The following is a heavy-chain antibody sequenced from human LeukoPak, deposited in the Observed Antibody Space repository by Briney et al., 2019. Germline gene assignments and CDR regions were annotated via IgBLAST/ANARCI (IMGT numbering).Heavy chain of an antibody. Sequence: PGGSLRLSCAASGFTFDDYTMHWVRQAPGKGLEWVSLISWDGSITYYADSVRGRFTISRDNSKNSLYLQMSSLRTEDSAFYHCVKDFSADVLTGHHDKWGQGTLVSVSS. CDR1: GFTFDDYT. D-gene: IGHD3-9*01. CDR3: VKDFSADVLTGHHDK. J-gene: IGHJ4*02. V-gene: IGHV3-43*01. CDR2: ISWDGSIT.